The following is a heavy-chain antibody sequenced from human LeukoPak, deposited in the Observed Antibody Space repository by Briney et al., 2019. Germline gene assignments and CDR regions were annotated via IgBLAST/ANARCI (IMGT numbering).Heavy chain of an antibody. CDR3: VRTQMVVRVNWFDP. D-gene: IGHD2/OR15-2a*01. V-gene: IGHV4-34*01. Sequence: SETLSLTCAVYGGSFSGDYWSWLRQPPGKGLEWIGEINHSGSTNYNLSLKSRVTISLDTSKNQFSLKVNSVTAADTAVYYCVRTQMVVRVNWFDPWGQGTLVTVSS. CDR1: GGSFSGDY. J-gene: IGHJ5*02. CDR2: INHSGST.